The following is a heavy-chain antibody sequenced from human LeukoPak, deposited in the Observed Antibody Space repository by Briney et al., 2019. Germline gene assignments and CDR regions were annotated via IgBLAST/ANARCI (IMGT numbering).Heavy chain of an antibody. CDR2: ISGSGGNT. Sequence: GGSLRLSCAASGFTLRSYAMNWVRQAPGEGLEWVSAISGSGGNTYYADSVKGRFTISRDDSKNTLYLQMNRLRAEDTALYYCAKAATFYYGSDLWGQGILVAVSS. J-gene: IGHJ4*02. CDR3: AKAATFYYGSDL. V-gene: IGHV3-23*01. CDR1: GFTLRSYA. D-gene: IGHD3-10*01.